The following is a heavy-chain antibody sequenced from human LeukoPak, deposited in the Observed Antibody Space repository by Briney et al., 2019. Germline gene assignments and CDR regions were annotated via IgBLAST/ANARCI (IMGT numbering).Heavy chain of an antibody. J-gene: IGHJ4*02. CDR1: GYSFTTCW. D-gene: IGHD3-22*01. V-gene: IGHV5-51*01. CDR2: IYPRDSKT. CDR3: ASWYYHDSAGFPFDY. Sequence: LGESLKISRKGSGYSFTTCWIGWVRQMPGKGLEWMGIIYPRDSKTRYSPSFQGQVTISVDKSISTAYLLWSSLKASDTAIYYCASWYYHDSAGFPFDYWGQGTLVTVSS.